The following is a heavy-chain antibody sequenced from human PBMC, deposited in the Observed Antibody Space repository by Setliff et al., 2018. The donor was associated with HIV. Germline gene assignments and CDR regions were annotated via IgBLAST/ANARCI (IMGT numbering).Heavy chain of an antibody. Sequence: GESLKISCKTSGYSFNTYWIGWVRQMPGKGLEWMAIFYPGDSDTRYSPSFQSQVTVAADKSIGTAYLQWDSLKASDTALYFCARAPNSPYYSNFWYADHWGQGTLVTVSS. V-gene: IGHV5-51*01. CDR2: FYPGDSDT. CDR3: ARAPNSPYYSNFWYADH. CDR1: GYSFNTYW. D-gene: IGHD3-22*01. J-gene: IGHJ4*02.